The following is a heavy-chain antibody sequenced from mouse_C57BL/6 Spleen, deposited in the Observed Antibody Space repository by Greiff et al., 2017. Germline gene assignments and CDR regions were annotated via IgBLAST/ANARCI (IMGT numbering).Heavy chain of an antibody. D-gene: IGHD2-4*01. J-gene: IGHJ3*01. Sequence: QVQLQQPGPELVKPGASVKLSCKASGYTFTSYDINWVKQRPGQGLEWIGWIYPRDGSTKYNEKFKGKATLTVDTSSSTAYMELHSLTSEDSAVYFCARVYDYDGAWFAYWGQGTLVTVSA. CDR2: IYPRDGST. V-gene: IGHV1-85*01. CDR3: ARVYDYDGAWFAY. CDR1: GYTFTSYD.